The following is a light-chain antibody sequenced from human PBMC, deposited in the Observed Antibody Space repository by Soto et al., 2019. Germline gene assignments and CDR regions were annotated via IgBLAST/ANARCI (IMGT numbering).Light chain of an antibody. V-gene: IGKV3-20*01. Sequence: EIVLTQSPGTLSLSPGERATLSCRASQSVSSNYLAWYQQKLGQAPRLLIFAASSRATGIPDRFSGSGSGTDFTLTISRLKPEDFAVYYCQHYSSSLYTFGQGTKLESK. CDR1: QSVSSNY. J-gene: IGKJ2*01. CDR3: QHYSSSLYT. CDR2: AAS.